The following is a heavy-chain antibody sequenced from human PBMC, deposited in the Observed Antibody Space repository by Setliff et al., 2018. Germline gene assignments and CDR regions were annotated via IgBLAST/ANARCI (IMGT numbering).Heavy chain of an antibody. D-gene: IGHD3-9*01. J-gene: IGHJ3*02. Sequence: KISCKGSGYSFTSYWIGWVRQMPGKGLEWMGIIYPGDSDTRYSPSFQGQVTISADKSISTAYLQWSSLKASDTAMYYCARHLGLKTYYDIFSDAFDIWGQGTMVTVSS. CDR2: IYPGDSDT. CDR3: ARHLGLKTYYDIFSDAFDI. V-gene: IGHV5-51*01. CDR1: GYSFTSYW.